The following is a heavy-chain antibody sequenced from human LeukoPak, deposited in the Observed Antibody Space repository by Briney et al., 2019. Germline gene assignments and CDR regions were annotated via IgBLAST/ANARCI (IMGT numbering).Heavy chain of an antibody. V-gene: IGHV4-38-2*02. J-gene: IGHJ4*02. CDR1: GYSIRTDYY. CDR3: ARGYYDILTGPHPYFDY. Sequence: SETLSLTCTVSGYSIRTDYYWGWIRQPPGKGPQWIGTINKSGNTYYNPSLRSRVTISVDTSKNQFSLKVRYMTAADTAVYYCARGYYDILTGPHPYFDYWGQGNLVTVSS. D-gene: IGHD3-9*01. CDR2: INKSGNT.